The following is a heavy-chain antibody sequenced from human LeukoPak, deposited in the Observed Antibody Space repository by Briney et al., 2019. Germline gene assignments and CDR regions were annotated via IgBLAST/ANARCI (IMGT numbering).Heavy chain of an antibody. J-gene: IGHJ4*02. CDR2: ISGNGDNT. V-gene: IGHV3-23*01. Sequence: PGGSLRLSCAASGFTFSNYGMSWVRQAPGKGLEWVSGISGNGDNTYYADSVKGRSSISRDNSKNTLYLQMDSLRAEDTAVYHCAKTNGYYDYWGWGTLVTVSS. D-gene: IGHD3-22*01. CDR1: GFTFSNYG. CDR3: AKTNGYYDY.